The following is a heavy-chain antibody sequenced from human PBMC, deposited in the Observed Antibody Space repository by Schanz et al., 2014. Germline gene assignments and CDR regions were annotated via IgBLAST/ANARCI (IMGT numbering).Heavy chain of an antibody. V-gene: IGHV1-69*04. CDR3: AREGVDAAAGGDY. CDR2: IIPSLGLA. D-gene: IGHD6-13*01. CDR1: GGTFSSFG. Sequence: VQLEQSGAEVKKPGSSVKVSCKASGGTFSSFGINWVRQAPEQGLEWMERIIPSLGLAKHDQKFQDKVTITADTSTTTAYMEMSGLEAEDTAVYYCAREGVDAAAGGDYWGQGTLVTVSA. J-gene: IGHJ4*02.